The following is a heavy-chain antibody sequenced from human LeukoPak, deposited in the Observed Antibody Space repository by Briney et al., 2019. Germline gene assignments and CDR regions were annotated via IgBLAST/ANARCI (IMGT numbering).Heavy chain of an antibody. J-gene: IGHJ4*02. CDR2: IIPIFGTA. D-gene: IGHD3-10*02. CDR1: GGTFSSYA. V-gene: IGHV1-69*13. Sequence: ASVKVSCKASGGTFSSYAISWVRQAPGQGLEWMGGIIPIFGTANYAQKFQGRVTITADESTSTAYMELSSLRSEDTAVYYCARAPRMLGSYDYWGQGILVTVSS. CDR3: ARAPRMLGSYDY.